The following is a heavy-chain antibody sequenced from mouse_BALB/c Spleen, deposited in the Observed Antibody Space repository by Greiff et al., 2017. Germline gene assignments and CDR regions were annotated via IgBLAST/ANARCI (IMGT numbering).Heavy chain of an antibody. CDR1: GFTFSSYA. J-gene: IGHJ3*01. CDR2: ISNGGGST. CDR3: ARGDGVPWFAY. Sequence: EVQVVESGGGLVKPGGSLKLSCAASGFTFSSYAMSWVRQTPEKRLEWVAYISNGGGSTYYPDTVKGRFTISRDNAKNTLYLQMSSLKSEDTAMYYCARGDGVPWFAYWGQGTLVTVSA. V-gene: IGHV5-12-1*01.